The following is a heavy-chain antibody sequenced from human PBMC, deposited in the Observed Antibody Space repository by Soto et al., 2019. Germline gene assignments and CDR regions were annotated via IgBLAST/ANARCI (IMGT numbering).Heavy chain of an antibody. D-gene: IGHD3-16*01. CDR2: INAGNGNT. CDR1: GHTFTSYA. CDR3: AREGAEAGVNYDYYDGREV. J-gene: IGHJ6*02. V-gene: IGHV1-3*01. Sequence: APVKVSCKASGHTFTSYAMHWVRQAPGQRLERMGWINAGNGNTKYSQKFQGRVTITRDTSASTAYMELSSLRSEDTAVYNCAREGAEAGVNYDYYDGREVCGRGLTDTV.